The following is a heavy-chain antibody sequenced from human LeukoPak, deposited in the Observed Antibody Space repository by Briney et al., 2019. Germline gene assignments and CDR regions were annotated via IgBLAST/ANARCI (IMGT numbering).Heavy chain of an antibody. CDR2: ISDNGGGT. V-gene: IGHV3-23*01. CDR1: GGSFSGYY. D-gene: IGHD2-2*01. J-gene: IGHJ6*02. Sequence: QPSETLSLTCAVYGGSFSGYYWSWIRQPPGKGLEWVSGISDNGGGTYYADSVKGRFTISRDNSKNTLYLQMNSLRAEDTAVYYCAKDLGYCSSTSCYPPYGMDVWGQGTTVTVSS. CDR3: AKDLGYCSSTSCYPPYGMDV.